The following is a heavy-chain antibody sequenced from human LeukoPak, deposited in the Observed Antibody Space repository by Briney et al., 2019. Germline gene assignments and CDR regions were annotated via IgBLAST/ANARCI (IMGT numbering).Heavy chain of an antibody. D-gene: IGHD3-3*02. CDR3: ARLLATWDYYYMDV. CDR2: IGGSGSFI. CDR1: GFTFSTYS. J-gene: IGHJ6*03. Sequence: GGSLRLSCVGSGFTFSTYSIKWVRQAPGKGLEWVSHIGGSGSFIYYADSVKGRFTISRDNAKNSVYLQMNSLRDEDTAVYFCARLLATWDYYYMDVWGKGTTVTVSS. V-gene: IGHV3-48*02.